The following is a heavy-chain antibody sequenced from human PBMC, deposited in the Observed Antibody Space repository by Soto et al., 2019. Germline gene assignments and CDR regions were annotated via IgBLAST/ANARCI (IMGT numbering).Heavy chain of an antibody. Sequence: QVQLVQSGAAVKKPGSSVKVSCRASGVTFSNFGGTFNTYVISWVRQAPGQGLEWMGGSSPIDGKLNSAAMFHRKFTRTADTSANPTDMDLSSLPPGATAMYYCALTSLFSRLDSGLSPRHLYGTDAWGQGTSVIVSS. CDR3: ALTSLFSRLDSGLSPRHLYGTDA. J-gene: IGHJ6*02. V-gene: IGHV1-69*06. CDR2: SSPIDGKL. D-gene: IGHD4-17*01. CDR1: GVTFSNFGGTFNTYV.